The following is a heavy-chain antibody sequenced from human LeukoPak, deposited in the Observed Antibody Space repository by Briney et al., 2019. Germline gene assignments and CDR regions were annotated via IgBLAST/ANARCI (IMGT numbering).Heavy chain of an antibody. CDR3: ARVREIAVTYYYDSSGYTRGPPRAFDI. CDR1: GYTFNSYG. Sequence: ASVKVSCKASGYTFNSYGISWVRQAPGQGLEWMGWINPNSGGTNYAQKFQGRVTMTRDTSISTAYMELSRLRSDDTAVYYCARVREIAVTYYYDSSGYTRGPPRAFDIWGQGTMVTVSS. J-gene: IGHJ3*02. CDR2: INPNSGGT. V-gene: IGHV1-2*02. D-gene: IGHD3-22*01.